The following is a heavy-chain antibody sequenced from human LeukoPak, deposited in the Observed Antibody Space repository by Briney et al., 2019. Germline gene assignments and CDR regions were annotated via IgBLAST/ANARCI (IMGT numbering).Heavy chain of an antibody. CDR2: ISAYNGNT. CDR1: GYTFTSYG. J-gene: IGHJ6*03. Sequence: ASVKVSCKASGYTFTSYGISWVRQAPGQGLEWMGWISAYNGNTNYAQKLQGRVTMTTDTSTSTAYMELRSLRSDDTAVYYCARTGDSSGWYEVPSYYYYHMDVWGKGTTVTISS. CDR3: ARTGDSSGWYEVPSYYYYHMDV. D-gene: IGHD6-19*01. V-gene: IGHV1-18*01.